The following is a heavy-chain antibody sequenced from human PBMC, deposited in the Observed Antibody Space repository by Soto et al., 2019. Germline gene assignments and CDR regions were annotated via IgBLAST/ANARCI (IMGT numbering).Heavy chain of an antibody. Sequence: PGGSLRLSCVASGFTFSSYGVNWVRQGPGKGLERLSSISKSGTTTYYADSVKGRFTVSRDNAKNSLYLQMNSLRDEAMAVYYSSRDGYCVRSSGSFLPDVWGQGTTATVSS. CDR3: SRDGYCVRSSGSFLPDV. V-gene: IGHV3-48*02. CDR2: ISKSGTTT. J-gene: IGHJ6*02. D-gene: IGHD3-22*01. CDR1: GFTFSSYG.